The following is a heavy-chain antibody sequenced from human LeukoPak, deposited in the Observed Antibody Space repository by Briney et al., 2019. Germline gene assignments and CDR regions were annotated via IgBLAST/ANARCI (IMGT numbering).Heavy chain of an antibody. CDR2: ISAYNGNT. J-gene: IGHJ4*02. V-gene: IGHV1-18*01. CDR1: GYTFTSYG. CDR3: ARSGQLYYFDY. Sequence: ASVKVSCKASGYTFTSYGISWVRQAPGQGLEWMGWISAYNGNTNYAQKFQGSVTMTRDTSINTGYMELSRLTSDDTAVYYCARSGQLYYFDYWGQGTLVTVSS. D-gene: IGHD2-15*01.